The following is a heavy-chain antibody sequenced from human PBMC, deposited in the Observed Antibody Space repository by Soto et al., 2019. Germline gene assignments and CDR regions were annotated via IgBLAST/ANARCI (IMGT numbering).Heavy chain of an antibody. J-gene: IGHJ5*02. Sequence: GGSLRLSCAASGFTFSSYGMHWVRQAPGKGLEWVAVISYDGSNKYYADSVQDRFTISRDNSKNTLYLQMNSLRPEDTAVYYCARDYGGYGGPSRRFDPWGQGTLVTVSS. CDR3: ARDYGGYGGPSRRFDP. CDR1: GFTFSSYG. V-gene: IGHV3-30*03. CDR2: ISYDGSNK. D-gene: IGHD1-26*01.